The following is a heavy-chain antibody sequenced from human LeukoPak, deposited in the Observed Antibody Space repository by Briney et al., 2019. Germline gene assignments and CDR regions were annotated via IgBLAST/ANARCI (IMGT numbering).Heavy chain of an antibody. Sequence: GGSLRLSCAASGFTFSSDAMNWVRQAPGKGLDWVSGISDTGGNPYYADSVKGRFTISRDKSKNTLDLQMNSLRAEDTAVYYCAKGTMHDYWGQGTLVTVSA. D-gene: IGHD4/OR15-4a*01. J-gene: IGHJ4*02. CDR1: GFTFSSDA. CDR2: ISDTGGNP. CDR3: AKGTMHDY. V-gene: IGHV3-23*01.